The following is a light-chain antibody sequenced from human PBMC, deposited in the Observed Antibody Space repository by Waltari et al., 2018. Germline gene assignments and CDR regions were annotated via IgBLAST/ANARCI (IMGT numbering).Light chain of an antibody. CDR2: GAS. CDR1: ESVRTN. CDR3: QQYNNWPRT. V-gene: IGKV3-15*01. J-gene: IGKJ1*01. Sequence: EIVMTQSPGTLSVSPGERATLSCRASESVRTNLGWYQQKPGQAPRLLIYGASTRATEIPARFSGSGSATEFTLTISSLQSEDFAVYYCQQYNNWPRTFGQGTKVEIK.